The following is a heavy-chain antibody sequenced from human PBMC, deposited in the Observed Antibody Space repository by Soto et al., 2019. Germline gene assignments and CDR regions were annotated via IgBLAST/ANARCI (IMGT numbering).Heavy chain of an antibody. V-gene: IGHV4-39*01. CDR3: ARHVYSSGWILFDY. Sequence: PSETRSPTCTVPAGSISSSSYYWGWIRQPRGKGLEWIGSIYYSGSTYYNPSLKSRVTISVDTSKNQFSLKLSSVTAADTAVYYCARHVYSSGWILFDYWGQGTLVTVS. J-gene: IGHJ4*02. CDR1: AGSISSSSYY. D-gene: IGHD6-19*01. CDR2: IYYSGST.